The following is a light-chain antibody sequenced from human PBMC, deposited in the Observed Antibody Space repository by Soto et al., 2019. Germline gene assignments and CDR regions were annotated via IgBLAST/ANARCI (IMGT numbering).Light chain of an antibody. CDR2: EAT. CDR3: SSYTCSTAYV. CDR1: SSDVGGYNY. V-gene: IGLV2-14*01. Sequence: QSVMTQHASVSGSPGQSITISCTGTSSDVGGYNYVSWYQLHPGKAPKLILYEATNRPSGVSDRFSGSKSGNTASLTISGLQAEDEADYYCSSYTCSTAYVFGTGTKVAVL. J-gene: IGLJ1*01.